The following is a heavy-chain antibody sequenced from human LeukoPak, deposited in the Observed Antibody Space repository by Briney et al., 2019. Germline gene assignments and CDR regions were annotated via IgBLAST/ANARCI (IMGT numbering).Heavy chain of an antibody. J-gene: IGHJ4*02. CDR1: GYTFTGYY. CDR3: ARVQWELLHYFDY. V-gene: IGHV1-2*02. D-gene: IGHD1-26*01. CDR2: INPNSGGT. Sequence: ASVKVSCKASGYTFTGYYMHWVRQAPGQGLEWMGWINPNSGGTNYAQKFQGRVTMTRDTSISTAYVELSRLRSDDTAVYYCARVQWELLHYFDYWGQGTLVTVSS.